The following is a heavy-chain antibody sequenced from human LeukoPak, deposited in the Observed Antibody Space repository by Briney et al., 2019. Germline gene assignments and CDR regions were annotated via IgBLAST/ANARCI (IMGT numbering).Heavy chain of an antibody. D-gene: IGHD1-26*01. CDR3: ARDPSGSYGRLFDY. Sequence: GGSLRLSCAASGFTFSNYGMDWVRQAPGKGLEWVALIWYDGSKKYYADSVKGRFTISRDNSKNTLYLQMNSLRAEDTAVYYCARDPSGSYGRLFDYWGQGALVTVSS. CDR1: GFTFSNYG. CDR2: IWYDGSKK. V-gene: IGHV3-33*01. J-gene: IGHJ4*02.